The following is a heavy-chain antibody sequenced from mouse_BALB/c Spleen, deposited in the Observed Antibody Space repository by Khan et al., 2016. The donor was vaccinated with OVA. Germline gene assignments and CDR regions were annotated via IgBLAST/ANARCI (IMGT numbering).Heavy chain of an antibody. V-gene: IGHV3-1*02. J-gene: IGHJ2*01. CDR1: GYSITSGYS. Sequence: EVQLQESGPDLVKPSQSLSLTCTVTGYSITSGYSWHWIRQFPGNKLEWMGYIHYSGSTNYNPSLKSRISITRDTSKNPFFLQLNSVTTEDTATYYGESYDYDGYYFDYWGQGTTRAVSS. CDR2: IHYSGST. D-gene: IGHD2-4*01. CDR3: ESYDYDGYYFDY.